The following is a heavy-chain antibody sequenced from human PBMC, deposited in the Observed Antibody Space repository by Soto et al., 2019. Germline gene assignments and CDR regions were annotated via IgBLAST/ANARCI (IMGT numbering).Heavy chain of an antibody. V-gene: IGHV1-69*13. D-gene: IGHD1-26*01. Sequence: GASVKVSCKASGGTFSSYAISWVRQAPGQGLEWMGGIIPIFGTANYAQKFQGRVTITADESTSTAYMELSSLRSEDTAVYYCARDRSGATTYYHYYGMDVWGQGTTVTVSS. CDR3: ARDRSGATTYYHYYGMDV. CDR1: GGTFSSYA. J-gene: IGHJ6*02. CDR2: IIPIFGTA.